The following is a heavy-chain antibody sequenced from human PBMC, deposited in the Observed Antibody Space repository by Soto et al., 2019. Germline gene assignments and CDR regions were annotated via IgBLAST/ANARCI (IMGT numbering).Heavy chain of an antibody. V-gene: IGHV1-69*06. D-gene: IGHD1-1*01. CDR2: IIPIFGTA. CDR3: ASDVFYGTESNYYYYGIDV. CDR1: GGTFSSYA. Sequence: SVKVSCKASGGTFSSYAISWGRQAPGQGREGMGGIIPIFGTANYAQKFQGRVTITADKSTSTAYMELSSLRSEDTAVYYGASDVFYGTESNYYYYGIDVWGQGTQVTVSS. J-gene: IGHJ6*02.